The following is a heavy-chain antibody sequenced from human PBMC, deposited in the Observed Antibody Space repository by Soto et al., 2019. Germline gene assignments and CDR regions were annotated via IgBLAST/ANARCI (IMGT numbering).Heavy chain of an antibody. CDR3: AREDDGGDRDYYGLDV. CDR2: IHYSGSI. D-gene: IGHD2-21*02. Sequence: PSETLSLTCTVSGGSISTDHYHWTWIRQAPEKGLEWIGYIHYSGSIQFNPSLQSRVSMSVDTSKNLFSLRLSSVTAADTAVYFCAREDDGGDRDYYGLDVWGQGTTVTVSS. CDR1: GGSISTDHYH. J-gene: IGHJ6*02. V-gene: IGHV4-30-4*01.